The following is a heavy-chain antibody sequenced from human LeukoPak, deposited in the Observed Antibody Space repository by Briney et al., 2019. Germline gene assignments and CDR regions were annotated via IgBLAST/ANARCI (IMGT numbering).Heavy chain of an antibody. CDR3: AKDHEIAAAGQQGPFDY. V-gene: IGHV3-30*02. CDR1: GFTFSSYG. D-gene: IGHD6-13*01. Sequence: PGGSLRLSCAASGFTFSSYGMHWVRQAPGKGLEWVAFIRYDGSNKYYADSVKGRFTISRDNSKNTLYLQMNSLRAEDTAVYYCAKDHEIAAAGQQGPFDYWGQGTLVTVSS. CDR2: IRYDGSNK. J-gene: IGHJ4*02.